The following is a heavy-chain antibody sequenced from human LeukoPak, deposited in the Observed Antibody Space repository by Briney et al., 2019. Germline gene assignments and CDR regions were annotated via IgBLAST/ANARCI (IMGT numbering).Heavy chain of an antibody. CDR2: IIPMFGTA. J-gene: IGHJ4*02. CDR3: STVGSSASDPYDY. Sequence: ASVKVSCKASGGTFTSYGISWVRQAPGQGLEWMGGIIPMFGTAKYAQKFQGRVTITADQSTRTAYMEMSSLRSEDTALYYCSTVGSSASDPYDYWGQGTLVTVSS. V-gene: IGHV1-69*13. CDR1: GGTFTSYG. D-gene: IGHD2-2*01.